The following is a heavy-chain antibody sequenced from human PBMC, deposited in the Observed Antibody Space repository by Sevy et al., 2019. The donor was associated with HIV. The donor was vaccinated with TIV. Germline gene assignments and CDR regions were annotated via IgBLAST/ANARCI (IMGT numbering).Heavy chain of an antibody. V-gene: IGHV1-46*01. D-gene: IGHD2-15*01. J-gene: IGHJ3*02. CDR2: INPRGGST. Sequence: ASVKVSCKASGYTFTSYYMHWVRQAPGQGLEWMGIINPRGGSTSYAQKFQGRVTMTRDTSTSTVYMELSSLRSEYTAVYYCASLTSRAGYCSGGSCHRSQDAIDIWGQGTMVTVSS. CDR1: GYTFTSYY. CDR3: ASLTSRAGYCSGGSCHRSQDAIDI.